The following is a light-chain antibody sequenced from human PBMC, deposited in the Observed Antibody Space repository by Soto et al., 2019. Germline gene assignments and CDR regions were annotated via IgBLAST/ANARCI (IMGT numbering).Light chain of an antibody. Sequence: DIQMTQSPSTLSASVGDTVTLACRSSQSVIGWLAWYQQKPGEAPKLLIYDASALPRGVPSRFSGSGSGTKFTLTIASLQPDDFATYYCQQLNFFPITFGQGTRLEI. CDR1: QSVIGW. CDR3: QQLNFFPIT. CDR2: DAS. J-gene: IGKJ5*01. V-gene: IGKV1-5*01.